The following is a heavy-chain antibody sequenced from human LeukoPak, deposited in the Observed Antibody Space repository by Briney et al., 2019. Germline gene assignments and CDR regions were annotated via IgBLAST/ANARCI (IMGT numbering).Heavy chain of an antibody. D-gene: IGHD3-22*01. CDR3: VRANYYDSRGYFAL. V-gene: IGHV6-1*01. CDR1: GDSVSSDSAA. Sequence: SQTLSLTCAISGDSVSSDSAAWNWIRQSPSRGLEWLGRTYYRSNWYNDYAVSVKSRIIINPDTSKNQFSLQLNSVTPEDTAVYYCVRANYYDSRGYFALWGQGTLVTVSS. J-gene: IGHJ4*02. CDR2: TYYRSNWYN.